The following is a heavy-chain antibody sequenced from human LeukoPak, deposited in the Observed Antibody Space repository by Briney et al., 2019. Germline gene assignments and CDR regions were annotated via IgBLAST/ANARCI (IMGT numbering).Heavy chain of an antibody. CDR2: IYYSGST. CDR3: ARESQLNYYYYGMDV. Sequence: PSETLSLTCTVSGVSISSYYWRWIRQPPGKGLEWIGYIYYSGSTNYNPSLKSRVTISVDTSKNQFSLKLSSVTAADTAVYYCARESQLNYYYYGMDVWGQGTTVTVSS. J-gene: IGHJ6*02. D-gene: IGHD5-18*01. V-gene: IGHV4-59*08. CDR1: GVSISSYY.